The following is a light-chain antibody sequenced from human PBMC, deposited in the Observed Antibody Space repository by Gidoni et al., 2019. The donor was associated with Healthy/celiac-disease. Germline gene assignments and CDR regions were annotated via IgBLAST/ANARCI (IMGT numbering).Light chain of an antibody. CDR2: AAS. CDR1: QGISSY. Sequence: IRMTQSPSSFSASTGDRVTIPCRASQGISSYLAWYQQKPGKAPKLLIYAASTLQSGVPSRFSGSGSGTDFTLTISCLQSEDFATYYCQQYYSYPRTFGQGTKVEIK. J-gene: IGKJ1*01. V-gene: IGKV1-8*01. CDR3: QQYYSYPRT.